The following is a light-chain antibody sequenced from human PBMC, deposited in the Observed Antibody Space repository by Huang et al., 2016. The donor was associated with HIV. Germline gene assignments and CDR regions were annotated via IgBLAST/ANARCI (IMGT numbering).Light chain of an antibody. CDR1: QNIKRY. J-gene: IGKJ2*01. CDR3: QQSARTPRT. V-gene: IGKV1-39*01. CDR2: AAS. Sequence: DIQITQSPSSLSASVGDTVIITCRASQNIKRYLNWYQQEPGKAPKLLIYAASNLQSRVPSTFNGSGTATDCTLTINSLQPEDSATYYCQQSARTPRTFGQGTKLEI.